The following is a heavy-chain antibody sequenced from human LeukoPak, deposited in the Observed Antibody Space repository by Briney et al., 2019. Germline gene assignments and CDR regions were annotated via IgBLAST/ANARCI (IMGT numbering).Heavy chain of an antibody. J-gene: IGHJ4*02. CDR2: ISGSGGST. CDR1: GFTFSSYA. D-gene: IGHD3-16*02. CDR3: AKGTLTFGGVIVQPFDY. V-gene: IGHV3-23*01. Sequence: GGSLRLSCAASGFTFSSYAMSWVRQAPGKGLEWVSAISGSGGSTYYADSVKGRFTISRDNSKNTLYLQMNSLRAEDTAVYYCAKGTLTFGGVIVQPFDYRGQGTLVTVSS.